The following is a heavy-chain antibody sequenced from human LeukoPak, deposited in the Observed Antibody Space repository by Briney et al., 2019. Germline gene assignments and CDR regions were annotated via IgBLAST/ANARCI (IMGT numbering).Heavy chain of an antibody. CDR2: ISSVSGSSI. V-gene: IGHV3-48*02. CDR1: GFTFSSYS. D-gene: IGHD2-15*01. J-gene: IGHJ6*02. Sequence: PGGSLRLSCAASGFTFSSYSMNWVRQAPGKGLEWVSYISSVSGSSIYYADSVKGRFSISRDNAKNSLYLQMNSLRDEDTAVYYCARVEGYCSGGSCYGMDVWGQGTTVTVSS. CDR3: ARVEGYCSGGSCYGMDV.